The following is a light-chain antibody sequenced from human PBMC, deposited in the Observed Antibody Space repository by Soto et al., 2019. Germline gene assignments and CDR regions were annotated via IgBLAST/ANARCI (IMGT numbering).Light chain of an antibody. V-gene: IGKV3-20*01. CDR1: QSISSSY. J-gene: IGKJ1*01. CDR3: HQYGSAPEWT. Sequence: EIVLTQSPGTLSLFPGERATLSCRASQSISSSYLAWYQQKPGQAPRLLIHGASNRATGIPDRFSGAGSGTDFTRTISRLEPEDFAVYYCHQYGSAPEWTFGQGTKVEIK. CDR2: GAS.